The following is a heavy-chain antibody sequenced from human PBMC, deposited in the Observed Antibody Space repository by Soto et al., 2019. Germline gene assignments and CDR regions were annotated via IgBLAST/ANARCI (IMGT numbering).Heavy chain of an antibody. CDR3: ARRIGHCSSTSCQAPDY. J-gene: IGHJ4*02. V-gene: IGHV5-10-1*01. D-gene: IGHD2-2*01. CDR1: GYSFTSYW. Sequence: GESLKISCKGSGYSFTSYWVSWVRQMPGEGLEWMGRIDPSDSYTNYSPSFQGHVTISADKSISTAYLQWSSLKASDTAMYYCARRIGHCSSTSCQAPDYWGQGTLVTVSS. CDR2: IDPSDSYT.